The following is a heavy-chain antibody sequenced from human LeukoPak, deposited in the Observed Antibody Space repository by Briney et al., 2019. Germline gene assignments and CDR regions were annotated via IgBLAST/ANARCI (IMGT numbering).Heavy chain of an antibody. J-gene: IGHJ5*02. V-gene: IGHV4-4*07. D-gene: IGHD6-13*01. Sequence: SETLSLTCTVSGGSISSYYWSWIRQPAGKGLEWIGRIYTSGSTNYNPSLKSRVTMSVDTSKNQFSLKLSSVTAAGTAVYYCARDLTDWGSIAAAGDNWFDPWGQGTLVTVSS. CDR3: ARDLTDWGSIAAAGDNWFDP. CDR1: GGSISSYY. CDR2: IYTSGST.